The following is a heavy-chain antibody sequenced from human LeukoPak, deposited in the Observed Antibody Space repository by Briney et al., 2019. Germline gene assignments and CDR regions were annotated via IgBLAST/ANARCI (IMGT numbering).Heavy chain of an antibody. D-gene: IGHD6-6*01. V-gene: IGHV3-30*04. CDR1: GFTFSNYA. CDR3: ARVRDQRVYYFDY. CDR2: ISYGGSAK. J-gene: IGHJ4*02. Sequence: PGGSLRLSCSASGFTFSNYAMHWVRQAPGKGLERVALISYGGSAKFYADSVKGRFTISRDNSKSTLDLQMNSLRTEDTAVYYCARVRDQRVYYFDYWGQGSLVTVSS.